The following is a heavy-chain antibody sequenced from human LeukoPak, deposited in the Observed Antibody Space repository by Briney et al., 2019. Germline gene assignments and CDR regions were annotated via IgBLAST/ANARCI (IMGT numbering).Heavy chain of an antibody. CDR1: GFIFTSST. V-gene: IGHV1-58*02. CDR2: NVVGSGNT. Sequence: GASVNVSCKASGFIFTSSTIQWVRQARGKRLEWVGWNVVGSGNTNYAQKFQERVIVTRDMSTNTVYMELSSLRSEDTAVYYCAGSPWFGELSLDYWGQGTLVTVSS. D-gene: IGHD3-10*01. CDR3: AGSPWFGELSLDY. J-gene: IGHJ4*02.